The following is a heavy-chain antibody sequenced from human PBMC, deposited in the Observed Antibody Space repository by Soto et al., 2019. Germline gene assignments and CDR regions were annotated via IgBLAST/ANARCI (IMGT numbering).Heavy chain of an antibody. Sequence: PSETLSLTCAVYGGSFSGYYWSWIRQPPGKGLEWIGYIYYSGSTNYNPSLKSRVTISVDTSKNQFSLKLSSVTAADTAVYYCAAQNYYDSSGPDDAFDIWGQGTMVTVSS. CDR2: IYYSGST. V-gene: IGHV4-59*01. D-gene: IGHD3-22*01. J-gene: IGHJ3*02. CDR3: AAQNYYDSSGPDDAFDI. CDR1: GGSFSGYY.